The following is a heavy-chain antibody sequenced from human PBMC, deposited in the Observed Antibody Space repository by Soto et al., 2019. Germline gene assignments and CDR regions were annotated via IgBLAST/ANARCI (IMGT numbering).Heavy chain of an antibody. CDR3: AREVVTTQWYFDN. J-gene: IGHJ4*02. D-gene: IGHD1-1*01. Sequence: VQLLESGGGLVQPGGSLRLSCAASGFSFSIYAMSWVRQAPGKGLECVSGIGLGNDDTYYADSVKGRFIISRDNSRNTLYLQMNSLRTEDTAVYYSAREVVTTQWYFDNWGQGIQVTVSS. CDR1: GFSFSIYA. CDR2: IGLGNDDT. V-gene: IGHV3-23*01.